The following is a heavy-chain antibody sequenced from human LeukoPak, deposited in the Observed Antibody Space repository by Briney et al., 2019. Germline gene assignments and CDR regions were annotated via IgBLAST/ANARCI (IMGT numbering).Heavy chain of an antibody. Sequence: LSETLSLTCTVSGGSISSYYWSWIRQSAGKGLEWIGRIYTSGSTNYNPSLKSRVTMSVDTSKNQFSLELSSVTAADTAVYYCAREDGDYGFDYWGQGTLVTVSS. CDR1: GGSISSYY. CDR3: AREDGDYGFDY. CDR2: IYTSGST. V-gene: IGHV4-4*07. D-gene: IGHD4-17*01. J-gene: IGHJ4*02.